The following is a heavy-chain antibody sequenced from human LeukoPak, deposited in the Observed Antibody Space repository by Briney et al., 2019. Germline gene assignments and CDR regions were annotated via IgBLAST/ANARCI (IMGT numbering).Heavy chain of an antibody. CDR1: GGSISSGSYY. V-gene: IGHV4-61*02. J-gene: IGHJ4*02. CDR2: IYTSGST. D-gene: IGHD3-3*01. Sequence: SQTLSLTCTVSGGSISSGSYYWSWIRQPAGKGLEWIGRIYTSGSTNYNPSLKSRVTISVGTSKNQFSLKLSSVTAADTAVYYCAREGYDFWSGALVYWGQGTLVIVSS. CDR3: AREGYDFWSGALVY.